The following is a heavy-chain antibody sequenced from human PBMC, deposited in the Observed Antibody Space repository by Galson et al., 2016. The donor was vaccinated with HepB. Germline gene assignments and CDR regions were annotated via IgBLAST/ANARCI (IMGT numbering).Heavy chain of an antibody. CDR3: AREFYGGYFDY. CDR2: INPGHGGT. J-gene: IGHJ4*02. V-gene: IGHV1-46*01. D-gene: IGHD4-17*01. Sequence: SVKVSCKASGYTFINYFIHWVRQAPGQGLEWMGIINPGHGGTTYAQRFRGRLTMTRDTSTTTAYMDLSSLESEDSAVYYCAREFYGGYFDYWVQGTLVTVSS. CDR1: GYTFINYF.